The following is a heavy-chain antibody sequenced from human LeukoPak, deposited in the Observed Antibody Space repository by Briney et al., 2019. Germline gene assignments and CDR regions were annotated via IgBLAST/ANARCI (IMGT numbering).Heavy chain of an antibody. J-gene: IGHJ6*03. Sequence: GASVKVSCKASGYTFTSYGISWVRQAPGQGLEWMGWISAYNGNTNYAQKFQGRVTMTRDTSISTAYMELSRLRSDDTAVYYCARDEIDGPELYYYYMDVWGKGTTVTASS. D-gene: IGHD1-7*01. CDR2: ISAYNGNT. CDR3: ARDEIDGPELYYYYMDV. CDR1: GYTFTSYG. V-gene: IGHV1-18*01.